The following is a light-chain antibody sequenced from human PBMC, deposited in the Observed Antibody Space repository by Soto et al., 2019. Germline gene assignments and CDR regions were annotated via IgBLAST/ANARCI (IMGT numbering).Light chain of an antibody. CDR1: SSNIGAGYD. V-gene: IGLV1-40*01. J-gene: IGLJ1*01. CDR3: QSYDSSLSGYV. Sequence: QSVLTQPPSVSGAPGQRVTISCTGISSNIGAGYDVHWYQQLPGTAPKLLIYGNSNRPSGVPDRFSGSKSGTSASLAITGLQADDEADYYCQSYDSSLSGYVFGTGTKVTVL. CDR2: GNS.